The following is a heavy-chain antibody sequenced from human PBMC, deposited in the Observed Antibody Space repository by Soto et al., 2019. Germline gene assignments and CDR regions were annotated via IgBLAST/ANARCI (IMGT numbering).Heavy chain of an antibody. CDR3: ATYYYDSSGYRGFDP. Sequence: SETLSLTCTVSGSSISSGDYYWSWIRQPPGKGLEWIGYIYYSGSTYYNPSLKSRVTISVDTSKNQFSLKLSSVTAADTAVYYCATYYYDSSGYRGFDPWGQGTLVTVSS. D-gene: IGHD3-22*01. CDR2: IYYSGST. CDR1: GSSISSGDYY. V-gene: IGHV4-30-4*01. J-gene: IGHJ5*02.